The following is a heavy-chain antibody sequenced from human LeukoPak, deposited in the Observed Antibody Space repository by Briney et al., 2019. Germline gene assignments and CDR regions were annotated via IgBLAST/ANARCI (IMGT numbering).Heavy chain of an antibody. Sequence: GGSLRLSCAASRYTFSHYSVNWVRQAPGKGLEWVSSISSTSDYIYYADSVKGRFTISRDNTKSSLYLQMNSLRAEDTAVYYCVSGNDPDSTWENYRLDAFDIWDQGTTVIVSS. J-gene: IGHJ3*02. V-gene: IGHV3-21*01. CDR1: RYTFSHYS. D-gene: IGHD3-16*02. CDR3: VSGNDPDSTWENYRLDAFDI. CDR2: ISSTSDYI.